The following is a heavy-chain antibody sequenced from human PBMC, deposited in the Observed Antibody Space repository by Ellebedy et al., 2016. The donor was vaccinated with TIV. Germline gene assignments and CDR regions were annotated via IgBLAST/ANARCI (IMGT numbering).Heavy chain of an antibody. CDR3: ARHRSARFDI. Sequence: GESLKISCAVSGFTFTNYWMTWVRQAPGEGLEWVANINQDGSETYYVDSVEGRFTISRDNPKNSLYLHMNKLRAEDTAVYYCARHRSARFDIWGQGNLVTVSS. V-gene: IGHV3-7*03. J-gene: IGHJ4*02. CDR1: GFTFTNYW. CDR2: INQDGSET.